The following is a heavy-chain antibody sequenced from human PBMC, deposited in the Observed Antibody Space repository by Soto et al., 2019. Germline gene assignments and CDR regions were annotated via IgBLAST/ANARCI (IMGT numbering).Heavy chain of an antibody. CDR3: ARGVAEGVDY. V-gene: IGHV1-8*01. CDR1: GYTFTSYH. Sequence: QVQLVQSGAEVQKPGASVKVSCRASGYTFTSYHINWMRQASGQGLEWMGWMDPNNENTGYAQKFQGRVIMTRDTSMNTAYMELSGLKSEDTAVYYCARGVAEGVDYWGEGTLVTVSS. CDR2: MDPNNENT. D-gene: IGHD3-16*01. J-gene: IGHJ4*02.